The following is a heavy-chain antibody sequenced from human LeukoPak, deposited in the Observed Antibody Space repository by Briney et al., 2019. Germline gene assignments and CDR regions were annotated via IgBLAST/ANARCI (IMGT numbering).Heavy chain of an antibody. V-gene: IGHV1-3*01. CDR1: GYNFTLYY. D-gene: IGHD2/OR15-2a*01. CDR2: INAGNGNT. CDR3: ARGGGYQVLYVWFDP. J-gene: IGHJ5*02. Sequence: ASVKVSCKASGYNFTLYYMHWVRQAPGQRLEWMGWINAGNGNTKYSQKFQGRVTIARDTSASTAYMELSSLRSEDTAVYFCARGGGYQVLYVWFDPWGQGTLVTVSS.